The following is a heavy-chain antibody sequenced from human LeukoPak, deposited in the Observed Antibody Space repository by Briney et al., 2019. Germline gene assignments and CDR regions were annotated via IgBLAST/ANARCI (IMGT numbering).Heavy chain of an antibody. J-gene: IGHJ6*02. D-gene: IGHD3-3*01. CDR3: ARDFGVAMSVDYYGMDV. CDR1: GFTFSDYY. Sequence: PGGSLRLSCAASGFTFSDYYMSWIRQAPGKGLEWVSYISSSGSTIYYADSVKGRFTISRDNAKNSLYLQMNSLRAEDTAVYYCARDFGVAMSVDYYGMDVWGQGTTVTVSS. V-gene: IGHV3-11*01. CDR2: ISSSGSTI.